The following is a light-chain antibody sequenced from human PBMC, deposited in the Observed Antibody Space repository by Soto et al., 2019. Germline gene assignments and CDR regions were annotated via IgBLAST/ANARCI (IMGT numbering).Light chain of an antibody. V-gene: IGKV1-5*01. Sequence: IQMTQSPSILSASVGDRVTITCRASQSISTWLAWYQQKPEKAPKLLIHDASTLESGVPSRFSGSGSGTEFTLTISSQQPNDFATYYCQQYNSYSRTFGQWTRVEV. CDR2: DAS. CDR1: QSISTW. CDR3: QQYNSYSRT. J-gene: IGKJ1*01.